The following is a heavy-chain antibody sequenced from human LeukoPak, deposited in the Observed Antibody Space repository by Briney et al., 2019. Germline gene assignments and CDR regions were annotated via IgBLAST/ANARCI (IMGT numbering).Heavy chain of an antibody. CDR1: GGSIGSYY. CDR3: ARGVFYYDTSGRGYYFDY. D-gene: IGHD3-22*01. V-gene: IGHV4-4*07. Sequence: SETLSLTCTVSGGSIGSYYWSWIRQPAGEGLEWIGRIYTSGGTVYNPSLKSRVTMSVDTSKNQFSLKLSSVTAADTAVYYCARGVFYYDTSGRGYYFDYWGQGTLVTVSS. J-gene: IGHJ4*02. CDR2: IYTSGGT.